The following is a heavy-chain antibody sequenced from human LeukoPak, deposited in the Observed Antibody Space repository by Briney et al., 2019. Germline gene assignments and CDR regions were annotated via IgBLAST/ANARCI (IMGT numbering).Heavy chain of an antibody. J-gene: IGHJ4*02. CDR2: IGTAGDT. CDR3: ARGGGLAAPFDY. V-gene: IGHV3-13*01. D-gene: IGHD6-25*01. Sequence: GGSLRLSCVASGFTFSSYAMTWVRQAPGKGLEWVSAIGTAGDTYYPGSVKGRFTISRENAKNSLYLQMSSLRAGDTAVYYCARGGGLAAPFDYWGQGTLVTVSS. CDR1: GFTFSSYA.